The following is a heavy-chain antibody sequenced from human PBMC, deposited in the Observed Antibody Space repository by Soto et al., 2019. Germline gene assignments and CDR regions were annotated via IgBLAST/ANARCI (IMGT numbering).Heavy chain of an antibody. Sequence: QVQLVESGGGVVQPGRSLRLSCAASGFTFSSYGMHWVRQAPGKGLEWVAVISYDGSNKYYADSVKGRFTISRDNSKNTLYLQMNSLRAEDTAVYYCAKGYYDFWSGYYTNWYFDLWGRGTLVTVSS. CDR3: AKGYYDFWSGYYTNWYFDL. V-gene: IGHV3-30*18. J-gene: IGHJ2*01. D-gene: IGHD3-3*01. CDR1: GFTFSSYG. CDR2: ISYDGSNK.